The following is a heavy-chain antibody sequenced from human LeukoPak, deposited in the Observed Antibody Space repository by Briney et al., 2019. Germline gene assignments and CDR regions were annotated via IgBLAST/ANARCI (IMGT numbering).Heavy chain of an antibody. D-gene: IGHD3-22*01. Sequence: GGSLRLSCAASGFTFSQYWMSWFRQTPGKGLEWVAHIDKDGSQKNYVDSVKGRFSISRDNSKNSVYLQMNSLRGEDTGVYYCARDYYDSSGYGAFDIWGQGTMVTVSS. CDR1: GFTFSQYW. J-gene: IGHJ3*02. CDR3: ARDYYDSSGYGAFDI. CDR2: IDKDGSQK. V-gene: IGHV3-7*01.